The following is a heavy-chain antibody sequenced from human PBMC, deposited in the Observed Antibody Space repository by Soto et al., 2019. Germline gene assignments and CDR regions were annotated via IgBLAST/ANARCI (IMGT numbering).Heavy chain of an antibody. CDR1: GGSISSYY. J-gene: IGHJ4*02. CDR3: AKSGGYSSGWYYFDY. Sequence: SETLSLTCTVSGGSISSYYWSWIRKPAGKGLEWIGRIYISGSTNYNPSLKSRVTMSVDTSKKQFSLKLSSVTAADTAVYYCAKSGGYSSGWYYFDYWGQGTLVTVSS. CDR2: IYISGST. D-gene: IGHD6-13*01. V-gene: IGHV4-4*07.